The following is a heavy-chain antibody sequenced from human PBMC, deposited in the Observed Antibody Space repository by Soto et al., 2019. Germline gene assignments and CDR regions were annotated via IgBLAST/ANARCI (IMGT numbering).Heavy chain of an antibody. V-gene: IGHV3-48*01. J-gene: IGHJ4*02. CDR3: ARDLGWAFDS. Sequence: EVQLVESGGGSVQPGGSLRLSCAASGFTFSTFSMNWVRQAPGRGLEWISYISGGGRPISYAGSVKGRFTISRDNAKNPLYLQMDSLTGEDTAVYYCARDLGWAFDSWGQGTLVTVSS. CDR2: ISGGGRPI. D-gene: IGHD6-19*01. CDR1: GFTFSTFS.